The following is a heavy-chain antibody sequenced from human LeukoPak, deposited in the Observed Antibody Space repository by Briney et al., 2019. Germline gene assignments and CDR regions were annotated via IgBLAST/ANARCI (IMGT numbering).Heavy chain of an antibody. CDR3: VRDRAEGRAWVEFDP. CDR1: GFTVSSYG. Sequence: PGGSLRLSCAASGFTVSSYGMSWVRQAPGKGPEWVLLVYSDGVTHYADSVQGRFTISRDNSKNTLYLQMNNLRVEDTAIYHCVRDRAEGRAWVEFDPWGQGILVTVSS. V-gene: IGHV3-66*02. CDR2: VYSDGVT. J-gene: IGHJ5*02.